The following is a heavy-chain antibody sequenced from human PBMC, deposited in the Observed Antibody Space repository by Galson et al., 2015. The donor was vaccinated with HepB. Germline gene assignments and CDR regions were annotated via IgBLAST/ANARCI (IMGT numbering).Heavy chain of an antibody. Sequence: SVKVSCKASGYTFTSYYMHWVRQAPGQGLEWMGIINPSGGSTSYAQKFQGRVTMTRDTSTSTVYMELSSLRSEDTAVYYCARDERRFLEWLLLGGYYYMDVWGKGTTVTVSS. CDR3: ARDERRFLEWLLLGGYYYMDV. J-gene: IGHJ6*03. V-gene: IGHV1-46*01. CDR1: GYTFTSYY. D-gene: IGHD3-3*01. CDR2: INPSGGST.